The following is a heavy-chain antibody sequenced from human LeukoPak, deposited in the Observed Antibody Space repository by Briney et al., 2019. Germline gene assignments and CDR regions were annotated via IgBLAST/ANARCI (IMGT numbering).Heavy chain of an antibody. CDR1: GGSFSGYY. Sequence: SSETLSLTCAVYGGSFSGYYWSWIRKPPGKGLEWIGEINHSGSTNYNPSLKSRVTISVDTSKNQFSLKLSSVTAADTAVYYCARDYCSSTSCYGNWFDPWGQGTLVTVSS. CDR2: INHSGST. V-gene: IGHV4-34*01. J-gene: IGHJ5*02. CDR3: ARDYCSSTSCYGNWFDP. D-gene: IGHD2-2*01.